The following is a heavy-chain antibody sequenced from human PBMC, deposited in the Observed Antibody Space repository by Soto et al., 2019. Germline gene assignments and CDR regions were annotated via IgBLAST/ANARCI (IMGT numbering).Heavy chain of an antibody. CDR3: ARGGRYTYGYGDYSYGMDV. V-gene: IGHV3-23*01. J-gene: IGHJ6*02. D-gene: IGHD5-18*01. CDR2: ISGTGSRT. Sequence: PGGSLRLSCAASGFSFGDYAMSWVRQAPGKGLEWVSGISGTGSRTSYADSVRGRFTISRDNVNNTLSLQMDSLRAEDAAVYYCARGGRYTYGYGDYSYGMDVWGQGTTVTAP. CDR1: GFSFGDYA.